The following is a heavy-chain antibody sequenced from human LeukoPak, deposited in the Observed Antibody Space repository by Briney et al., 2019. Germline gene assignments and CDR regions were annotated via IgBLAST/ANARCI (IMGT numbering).Heavy chain of an antibody. CDR2: IRPNSDGI. J-gene: IGHJ4*02. Sequence: ASVKVSCKASGYTFTSYYMHWVRQAPRQGLEWMGWIRPNSDGIRYAQEFQGRVTMTRDTSISTAYMELTSLTSDDTAIYYCARDPVDGYSHYDFWGQGTLVTVSS. V-gene: IGHV1-2*02. D-gene: IGHD5-24*01. CDR1: GYTFTSYY. CDR3: ARDPVDGYSHYDF.